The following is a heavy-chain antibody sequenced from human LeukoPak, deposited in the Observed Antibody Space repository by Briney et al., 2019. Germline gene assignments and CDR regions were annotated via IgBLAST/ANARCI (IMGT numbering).Heavy chain of an antibody. J-gene: IGHJ3*02. CDR1: GFSFSNVW. CDR2: IKSKTDGGTT. D-gene: IGHD1-14*01. Sequence: GGSLRLSCVASGFSFSNVWMTWVRRAPGKGLEWVGRIKSKTDGGTTDYAAPVKGRFTISRDDSKNTLCLQMNSLKTEDTAIYYCTTDITRNNAFDIWGQGTMVTVSS. V-gene: IGHV3-15*01. CDR3: TTDITRNNAFDI.